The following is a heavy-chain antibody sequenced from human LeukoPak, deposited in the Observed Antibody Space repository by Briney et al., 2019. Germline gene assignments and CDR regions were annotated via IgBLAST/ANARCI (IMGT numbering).Heavy chain of an antibody. CDR3: AKDSPSRTATTEVPVDY. CDR1: GVSFRDYT. D-gene: IGHD1/OR15-1a*01. CDR2: ISSSSSYI. V-gene: IGHV3-21*01. J-gene: IGHJ4*02. Sequence: GGSLRLSCAASGVSFRDYTMNWVRQAPGKGLEWLASISSSSSYIYFANSVRGRFTISRDNAKNSLYLQMNSLRAEDTAVYYCAKDSPSRTATTEVPVDYWGQGTLVTVSS.